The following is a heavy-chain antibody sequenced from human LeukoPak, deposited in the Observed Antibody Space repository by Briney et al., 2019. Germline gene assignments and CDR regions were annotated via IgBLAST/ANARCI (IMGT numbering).Heavy chain of an antibody. J-gene: IGHJ4*02. CDR1: GFTFSSYS. CDR3: ARLAGPRPGTYYFDF. Sequence: GGSLRLSCAASGFTFSSYSMNWVRQAPGKGLEWVSSISSSSSYIYYADSVKGRFTISRDNAKNSLYLQMNNLRADDTAVYYCARLAGPRPGTYYFDFWGQGVQVTVSS. CDR2: ISSSSSYI. D-gene: IGHD6-19*01. V-gene: IGHV3-21*01.